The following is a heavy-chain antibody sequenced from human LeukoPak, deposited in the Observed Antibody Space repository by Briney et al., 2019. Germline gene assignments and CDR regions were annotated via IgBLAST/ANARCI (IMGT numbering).Heavy chain of an antibody. J-gene: IGHJ4*02. V-gene: IGHV3-23*01. CDR3: AKAARITIFGVVIHPFDY. CDR2: ISGSGGIT. CDR1: GFTFSSYA. Sequence: QSGGSLRLSCAASGFTFSSYAMSWVRQAPGKGLEWVSAISGSGGITYYADSVKGRFTISRDNSKNTLYLQMNSLRAEDTAVYYCAKAARITIFGVVIHPFDYWGQGTLVTVFS. D-gene: IGHD3-3*01.